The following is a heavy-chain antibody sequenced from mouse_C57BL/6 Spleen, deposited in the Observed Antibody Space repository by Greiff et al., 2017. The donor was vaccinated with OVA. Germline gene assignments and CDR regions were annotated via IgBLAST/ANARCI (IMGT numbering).Heavy chain of an antibody. CDR2: IYPGDGDT. D-gene: IGHD2-5*01. V-gene: IGHV1-82*01. J-gene: IGHJ1*03. Sequence: QVQLQQSGPELVKPGASVKISCKASGYAFSSSWMNWVKQRPGKGLEWIGRIYPGDGDTNYNGKFKGKATLTADKSSSTAYMQLSSLTSEDSAVYFCARLVYYSNYCDVWGTGTTVTVSS. CDR1: GYAFSSSW. CDR3: ARLVYYSNYCDV.